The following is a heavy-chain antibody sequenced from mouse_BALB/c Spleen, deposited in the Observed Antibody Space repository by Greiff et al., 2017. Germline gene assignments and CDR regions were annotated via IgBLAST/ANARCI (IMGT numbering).Heavy chain of an antibody. CDR1: GYTFTDYA. D-gene: IGHD3-1*01. Sequence: QVQLQQSGAELVRPGVSVKISCKGSGYTFTDYAMHWVKQSHAKSLEWIGVISTYYGDASYNQKFKGKATMTVDKSSSTAYMELARLTSEDSAIYYCARYLGAMDYWGQGTSVTVSS. CDR2: ISTYYGDA. V-gene: IGHV1S137*01. CDR3: ARYLGAMDY. J-gene: IGHJ4*01.